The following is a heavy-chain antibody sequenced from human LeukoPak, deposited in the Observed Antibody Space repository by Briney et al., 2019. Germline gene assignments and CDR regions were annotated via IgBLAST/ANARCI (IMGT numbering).Heavy chain of an antibody. Sequence: SVKVSCKASGYTFTGYYMHWVRQAPGQGLEWMGRINPNSGGTNYAQKFQGRVTMTRDTSISTAYMELSRLRSDDTAVYYCARGPLLRFGEPLTDYWGQGTLVTVSS. CDR3: ARGPLLRFGEPLTDY. J-gene: IGHJ4*02. CDR1: GYTFTGYY. D-gene: IGHD3-10*01. V-gene: IGHV1-2*06. CDR2: INPNSGGT.